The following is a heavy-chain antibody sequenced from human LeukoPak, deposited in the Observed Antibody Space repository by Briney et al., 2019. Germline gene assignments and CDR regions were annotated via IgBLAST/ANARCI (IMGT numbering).Heavy chain of an antibody. D-gene: IGHD6-19*01. J-gene: IGHJ4*02. CDR1: GASITSYY. Sequence: SETLSLTCAVSGASITSYYWTWIRQPPGKGLEWIGYIYHTGNIKYNPSLNSRVTISIDTSKNQFSLKLSSVTAADTAVYYCARFGSGWWYNDYWGQGALVTVSS. CDR2: IYHTGNI. V-gene: IGHV4-59*01. CDR3: ARFGSGWWYNDY.